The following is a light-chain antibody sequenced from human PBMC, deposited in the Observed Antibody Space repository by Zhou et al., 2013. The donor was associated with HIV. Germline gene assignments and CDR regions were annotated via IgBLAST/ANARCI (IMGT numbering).Light chain of an antibody. CDR3: QQYGRSPPFT. V-gene: IGKV3-20*01. J-gene: IGKJ2*01. Sequence: DILLTQSPGTLSLSPGERATLSCRSSLNISNGHLAWYQQKDGQAPRLLIYGASRRATGVPDRFGGGGSGTDFTLTISSLEPEDFAVYFCQQYGRSPPFTFGQGTKVDIK. CDR1: LNISNGH. CDR2: GAS.